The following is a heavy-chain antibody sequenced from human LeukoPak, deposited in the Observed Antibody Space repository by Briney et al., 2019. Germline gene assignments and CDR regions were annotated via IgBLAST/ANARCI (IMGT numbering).Heavy chain of an antibody. D-gene: IGHD3-10*01. V-gene: IGHV3-30*18. Sequence: GGSLRLSCAASGFTFSSYGMHWVRRAPGKGLEWVAVISYDGSNKYYADSVKGRFTISRDNSKNTLYLQMNSLRAEDTAVYYCAEGFGEYRPSFDYWGQGTLVTVSS. J-gene: IGHJ4*02. CDR3: AEGFGEYRPSFDY. CDR2: ISYDGSNK. CDR1: GFTFSSYG.